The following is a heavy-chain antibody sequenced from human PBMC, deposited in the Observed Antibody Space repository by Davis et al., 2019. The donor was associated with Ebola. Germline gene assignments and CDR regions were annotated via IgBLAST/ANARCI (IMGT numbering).Heavy chain of an antibody. CDR1: GFTFSSYA. Sequence: GGSLRLSCAASGFTFSSYAMHWVRQAPGKGLEWVAVISYDGSNKYYADSVKGRFTISRDNSKNTLYLQMNSLRAEDTAVYYCAKDQSITIIVVVITAFDYWGQGTLVTVSS. CDR2: ISYDGSNK. V-gene: IGHV3-30-3*01. J-gene: IGHJ4*02. CDR3: AKDQSITIIVVVITAFDY. D-gene: IGHD3-22*01.